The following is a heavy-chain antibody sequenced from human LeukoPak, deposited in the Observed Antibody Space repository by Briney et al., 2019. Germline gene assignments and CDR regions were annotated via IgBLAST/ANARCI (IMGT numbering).Heavy chain of an antibody. V-gene: IGHV1-2*02. CDR1: GYTFTGYY. CDR2: INPNSGGT. CDR3: ATDHLKQWLRKEDYYYGMDV. D-gene: IGHD6-19*01. J-gene: IGHJ6*02. Sequence: ASVKVSCKASGYTFTGYYMHWVRQAPGQGPAWMGWINPNSGGTNYAQKFQGRVTMTRDTSISTAYMELSRLRSDDTAVYYCATDHLKQWLRKEDYYYGMDVWGQGTTVTVSS.